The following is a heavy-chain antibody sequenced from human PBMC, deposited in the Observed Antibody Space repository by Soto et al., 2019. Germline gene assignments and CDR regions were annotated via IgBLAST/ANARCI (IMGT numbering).Heavy chain of an antibody. CDR2: ISGSGVST. CDR3: AKGPAIVLVPAAMNYYYGMDV. D-gene: IGHD2-2*01. Sequence: PGGSLRLSCAASGFTFSSYAMSWVRQAPGKGLEWVSAISGSGVSTYYADSVKGRFTISRDNSKKTLYLQMNSLRAEDTAVYYCAKGPAIVLVPAAMNYYYGMDVWGQGTTVTVFS. CDR1: GFTFSSYA. J-gene: IGHJ6*02. V-gene: IGHV3-23*01.